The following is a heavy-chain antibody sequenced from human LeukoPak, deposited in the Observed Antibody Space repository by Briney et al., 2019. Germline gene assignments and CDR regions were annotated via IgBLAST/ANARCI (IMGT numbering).Heavy chain of an antibody. CDR3: AREETLAVAGPTYYYYYYMDV. CDR2: IYYSGST. D-gene: IGHD6-19*01. Sequence: SETLSLTCTASGGSISSHYWSWIRQPPGKGLEWIGYIYYSGSTNYNPSLKSRVTISVDTSKNQFSLKLSSVTAADTAVYYCAREETLAVAGPTYYYYYYMDVWGKGTTVTVSS. CDR1: GGSISSHY. V-gene: IGHV4-59*11. J-gene: IGHJ6*03.